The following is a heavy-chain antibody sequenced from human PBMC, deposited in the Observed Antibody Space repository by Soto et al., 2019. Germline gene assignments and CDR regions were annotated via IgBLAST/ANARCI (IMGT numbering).Heavy chain of an antibody. Sequence: PGESLKISCDGSGYTFTNYCIGLVLQMPGKGLEWMGIIYPGDSDTKYNPSFQGQVTISADKSITTTYLRWTSLKASDTAIYYCAASIFYYGMDVWGQGTTVTVSS. CDR3: AASIFYYGMDV. J-gene: IGHJ6*02. CDR1: GYTFTNYC. CDR2: IYPGDSDT. V-gene: IGHV5-51*01.